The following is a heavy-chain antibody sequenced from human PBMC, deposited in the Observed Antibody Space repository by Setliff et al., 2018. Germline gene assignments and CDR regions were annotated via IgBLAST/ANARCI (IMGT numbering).Heavy chain of an antibody. V-gene: IGHV3-30*03. CDR1: GFTFSSYS. CDR2: ILDDGVKK. CDR3: ARTCSGSGCYAGLES. J-gene: IGHJ4*02. D-gene: IGHD2-15*01. Sequence: GGSLRLSCAASGFTFSSYSMHWVRQAPGKGLEWVAVILDDGVKKYHADSVKGRFTISRDNSKNTLYLQMNSLRPEDTAVYYCARTCSGSGCYAGLESWGQGTPVTVSS.